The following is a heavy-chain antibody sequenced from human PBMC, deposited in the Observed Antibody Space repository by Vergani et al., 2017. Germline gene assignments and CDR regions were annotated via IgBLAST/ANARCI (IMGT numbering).Heavy chain of an antibody. CDR3: AKDLGTSSGGGWFDP. V-gene: IGHV3-9*02. D-gene: IGHD6-6*01. CDR1: GFTSAGYA. Sequence: EVQLEESGGGLVLPGRSLRLSCVASGFTSAGYAMHWDRQAPGKGLEWVSGISWNSNSIGYADSVMGRFTISRDNAKNSLYLQMNSLRAEDTALYYCAKDLGTSSGGGWFDPWGQGTLVTVSS. J-gene: IGHJ5*02. CDR2: ISWNSNSI.